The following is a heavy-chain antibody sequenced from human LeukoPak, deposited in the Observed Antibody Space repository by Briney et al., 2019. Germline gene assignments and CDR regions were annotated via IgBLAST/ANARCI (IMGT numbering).Heavy chain of an antibody. J-gene: IGHJ4*02. V-gene: IGHV3-7*01. CDR1: GFTFSNYA. D-gene: IGHD4-17*01. Sequence: GGSLRLSCAASGFTFSNYAMSWVRQAPGKGLEWVANIKQDGSEKYYVDSVKGRFTISRDNTKNSLYLQMSSLRAEDTAVFYCARDPGDYFGGYWGQGTLVTVSS. CDR2: IKQDGSEK. CDR3: ARDPGDYFGGY.